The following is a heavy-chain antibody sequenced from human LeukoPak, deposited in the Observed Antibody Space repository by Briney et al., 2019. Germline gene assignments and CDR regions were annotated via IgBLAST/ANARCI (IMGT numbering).Heavy chain of an antibody. CDR3: ARTLIQWLVPRYYFDY. Sequence: ASVKVSCKASGYTFTSYGISWVRQAPGQGLEWMGWISAYNGNTNYAQKLQGRVTMTTDASTRTAYRELRSLRSDDRAVYYCARTLIQWLVPRYYFDYWGQGTLVTVS. CDR1: GYTFTSYG. CDR2: ISAYNGNT. D-gene: IGHD6-19*01. J-gene: IGHJ4*02. V-gene: IGHV1-18*01.